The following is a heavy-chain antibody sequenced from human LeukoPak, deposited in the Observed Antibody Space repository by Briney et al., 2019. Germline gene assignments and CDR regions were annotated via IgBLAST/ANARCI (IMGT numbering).Heavy chain of an antibody. V-gene: IGHV3-43*01. D-gene: IGHD5/OR15-5a*01. CDR3: AKAYIYDSLDY. CDR1: GFTFSDYY. CDR2: ITWDGGST. J-gene: IGHJ4*02. Sequence: HPGGSLRLSCAASGFTFSDYYMSWIRQAPGKGLEWVSLITWDGGSTYYADSVKGRFTISRDNSKNSLYLQMNSLRTEDTALYYCAKAYIYDSLDYWGQETLVTVSS.